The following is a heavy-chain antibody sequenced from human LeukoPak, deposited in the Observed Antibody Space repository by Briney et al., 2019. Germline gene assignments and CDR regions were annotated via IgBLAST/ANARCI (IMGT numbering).Heavy chain of an antibody. Sequence: GGSLRLSCEASGFTFDNYAMHWVRQAPGKGLEWVSRISWNNDNIGYADSVKGRFTISRDNVRSSLYLQMNSLRTEDTAVYYCAKDSGVAVPAYFDYWGQGTLVTVSS. CDR1: GFTFDNYA. J-gene: IGHJ4*02. CDR2: ISWNNDNI. CDR3: AKDSGVAVPAYFDY. V-gene: IGHV3-9*01. D-gene: IGHD6-19*01.